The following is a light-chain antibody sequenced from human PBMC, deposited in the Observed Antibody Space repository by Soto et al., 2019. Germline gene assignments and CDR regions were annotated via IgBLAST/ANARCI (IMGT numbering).Light chain of an antibody. CDR1: QGIGNQ. V-gene: IGKV1-33*01. CDR2: DAS. Sequence: DIQMTQSPSSLSASVGDRVTITCRASQGIGNQLNWYQQKPGKAPRLLIYDASNFEAGDPSRFSGGGSGTEFTFTISSLRPEDVETYYCQHYDRLPPVTFGGGTTVEIK. CDR3: QHYDRLPPVT. J-gene: IGKJ4*01.